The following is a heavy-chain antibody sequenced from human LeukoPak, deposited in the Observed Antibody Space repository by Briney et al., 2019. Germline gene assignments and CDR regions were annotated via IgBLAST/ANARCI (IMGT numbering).Heavy chain of an antibody. CDR1: GYTFTSYD. CDR2: MNPNSGNT. CDR3: ARGAHYSNYGSWFDP. Sequence: ASVKVSCKASGYTFTSYDINWVRQATGQGLEWIGWMNPNSGNTGYAQKFQGRVTMTRNTSISTAYMELSSLRSEDTAVYYCARGAHYSNYGSWFDPWGQGTLATVSS. D-gene: IGHD4-11*01. V-gene: IGHV1-8*01. J-gene: IGHJ5*02.